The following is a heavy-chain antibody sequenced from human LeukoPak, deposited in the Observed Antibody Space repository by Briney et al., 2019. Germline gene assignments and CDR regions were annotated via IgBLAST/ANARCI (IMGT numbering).Heavy chain of an antibody. CDR3: AKDRVFSPYYELWSRPNWFDP. D-gene: IGHD3-3*01. J-gene: IGHJ5*02. CDR1: GFIFSCAW. Sequence: GGSLRLSCAASGFIFSCAWMSWVRQAPGKGLEWVGHIKNNSCGRYTDYAAPVKGRFIISRDNSKHTLYMQMNSLRAEDTAVYYCAKDRVFSPYYELWSRPNWFDPWGQGTLVTVSS. CDR2: IKNNSCGRYT. V-gene: IGHV3-15*01.